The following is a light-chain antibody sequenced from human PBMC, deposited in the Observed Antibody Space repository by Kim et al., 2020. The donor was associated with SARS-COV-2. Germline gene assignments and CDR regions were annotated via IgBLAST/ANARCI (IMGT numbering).Light chain of an antibody. V-gene: IGLV1-51*01. CDR3: GTWDRGLNAVV. Sequence: SAAPGQKVSISCSGTRSEYVSWYQQLPGTAVRRRIYDNRKRPSGIPDRFSASKSGPSATLDITGLQTGDEAHYYCGTWDRGLNAVVFGGGTKLTVL. CDR1: RSEY. J-gene: IGLJ2*01. CDR2: DNR.